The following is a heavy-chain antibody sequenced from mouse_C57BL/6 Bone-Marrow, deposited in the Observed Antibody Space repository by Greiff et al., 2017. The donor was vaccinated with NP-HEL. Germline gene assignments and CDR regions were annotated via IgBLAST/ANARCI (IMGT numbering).Heavy chain of an antibody. CDR2: IYPYNGVS. Sequence: EVQLQQSGPELVKPGASVKISCKASGYSFTGYYMHWVKQSHGNILDWIGYIYPYNGVSSYNQKFKGKATLTVGKSSSTAYMELRSLTSEDSAVYYCARTSYYSNYGRGLYAMDYWGQGTSVTVSS. D-gene: IGHD2-5*01. CDR3: ARTSYYSNYGRGLYAMDY. V-gene: IGHV1-31*01. CDR1: GYSFTGYY. J-gene: IGHJ4*01.